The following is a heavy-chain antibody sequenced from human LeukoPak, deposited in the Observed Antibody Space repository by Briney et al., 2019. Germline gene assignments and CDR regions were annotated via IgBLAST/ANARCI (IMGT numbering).Heavy chain of an antibody. Sequence: ASVKVSCNISGYTLTDFSMHWVRQAPGKGLEWMGGFNREDAEPIYAPHFRGRVTVTEDTSTDTAYMELSRLRAEDTGVYYCATLDSYYDNSGRPLVPDWGQGTLVTVSS. V-gene: IGHV1-24*01. J-gene: IGHJ4*02. D-gene: IGHD3-22*01. CDR2: FNREDAEP. CDR1: GYTLTDFS. CDR3: ATLDSYYDNSGRPLVPD.